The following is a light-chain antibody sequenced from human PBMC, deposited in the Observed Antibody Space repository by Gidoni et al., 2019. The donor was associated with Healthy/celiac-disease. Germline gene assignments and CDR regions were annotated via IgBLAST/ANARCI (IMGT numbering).Light chain of an antibody. CDR2: GAS. J-gene: IGKJ4*01. Sequence: EIVLTQAPGTLSLSPGARATLSCRASQSVSRSYLAWYQQKPGQAPRLLIYGASSRATGIPDRFSGSGSGTDFTLTISRLEPEDFAVYYCQQYGSSPRSLTFGGGTKVEIK. V-gene: IGKV3-20*01. CDR3: QQYGSSPRSLT. CDR1: QSVSRSY.